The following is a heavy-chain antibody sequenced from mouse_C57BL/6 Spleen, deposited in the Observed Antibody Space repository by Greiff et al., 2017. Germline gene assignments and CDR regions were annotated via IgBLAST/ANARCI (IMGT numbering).Heavy chain of an antibody. Sequence: QVQLQQPGTELVKPGASVKLSCKASGYTFTSYWMHWVKQRPGQGLEWIGNINPSNGGTTYNEKFKSKATLTVDKSSSTAYMQLSSLPSEDSAVXYCAREFDYYGSSVDYWGQGTTRTVSS. CDR2: INPSNGGT. V-gene: IGHV1-53*01. CDR3: AREFDYYGSSVDY. CDR1: GYTFTSYW. J-gene: IGHJ2*01. D-gene: IGHD1-1*01.